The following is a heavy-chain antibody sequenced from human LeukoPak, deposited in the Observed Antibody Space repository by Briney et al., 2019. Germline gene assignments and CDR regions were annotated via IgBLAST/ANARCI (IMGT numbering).Heavy chain of an antibody. Sequence: PGGSLRLSCAASGFTFSSHWMHWVRQAPGKGLVWVSRISSDGSHTFHADSVKGRFAMSRDNAKNTLYLQLNSLRVEDTAVYYCGRITGAYNLVDYWGQGTLVTVSS. D-gene: IGHD1-14*01. CDR1: GFTFSSHW. V-gene: IGHV3-74*01. CDR3: GRITGAYNLVDY. CDR2: ISSDGSHT. J-gene: IGHJ4*02.